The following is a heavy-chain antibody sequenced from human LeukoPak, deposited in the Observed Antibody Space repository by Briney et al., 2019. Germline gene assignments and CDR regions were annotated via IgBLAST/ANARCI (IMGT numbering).Heavy chain of an antibody. CDR1: GFTFSSYA. V-gene: IGHV3-23*01. CDR2: ISGSGGST. Sequence: GSLRLSCAASGFTFSSYAMSWVRQAPGKGLEWVSTISGSGGSTYYADSVKGRFTISRDNSKNTLYLQMDSLRAEDTAIYYCAKLRDSSGNYEFDYWGQGALVTVSS. CDR3: AKLRDSSGNYEFDY. J-gene: IGHJ4*02. D-gene: IGHD1-26*01.